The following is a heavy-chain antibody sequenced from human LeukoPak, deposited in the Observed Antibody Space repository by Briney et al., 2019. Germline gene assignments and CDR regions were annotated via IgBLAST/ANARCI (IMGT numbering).Heavy chain of an antibody. CDR3: ARGYYDSSGYYSWFDP. J-gene: IGHJ5*02. D-gene: IGHD3-22*01. CDR2: IIPIFGTA. CDR1: GGTLSSYA. V-gene: IGHV1-69*13. Sequence: ASVKVSCKASGGTLSSYAISWVRQAPGQGLEWMGGIIPIFGTANYAQKFQGRVTITADESTSTAYMELSSLRSEDTAVYYCARGYYDSSGYYSWFDPWGQGTLVTVSS.